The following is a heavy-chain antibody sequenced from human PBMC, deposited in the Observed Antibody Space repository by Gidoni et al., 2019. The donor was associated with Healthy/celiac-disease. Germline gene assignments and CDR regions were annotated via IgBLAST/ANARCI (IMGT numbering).Heavy chain of an antibody. Sequence: EVQLLESGGGLVQPGGSLRLSCAASGFPFSSYAMSWVRQAPGKGLEWVSAISGSGCSTYYADSVKGRFTISRDNSKNTLYLQMNSLRAEDTAVYYCAKVLDFWSGYQDWGQGTLVTVSS. CDR3: AKVLDFWSGYQD. CDR2: ISGSGCST. J-gene: IGHJ4*02. V-gene: IGHV3-23*01. CDR1: GFPFSSYA. D-gene: IGHD3-3*01.